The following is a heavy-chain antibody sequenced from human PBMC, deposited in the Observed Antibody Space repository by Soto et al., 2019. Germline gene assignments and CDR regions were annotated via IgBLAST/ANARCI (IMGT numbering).Heavy chain of an antibody. Sequence: EVQLVESGGGLVKPGGSLRLSCAASGFTFSNAWMSWVRQAPGKGLEWVGRIKSKTDGGTTDYAAPVKGRFTISRDDSKNTLDLQMNSLKTEDTAVYYCTTAGDYDFWSGNPLYYYYYMDVWGKGTTVTVSS. D-gene: IGHD3-3*01. CDR2: IKSKTDGGTT. CDR1: GFTFSNAW. V-gene: IGHV3-15*01. J-gene: IGHJ6*03. CDR3: TTAGDYDFWSGNPLYYYYYMDV.